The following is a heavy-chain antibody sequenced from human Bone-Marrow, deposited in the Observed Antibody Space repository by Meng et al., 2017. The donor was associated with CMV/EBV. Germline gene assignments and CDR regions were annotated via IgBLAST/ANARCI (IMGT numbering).Heavy chain of an antibody. CDR1: GGSISSYY. J-gene: IGHJ3*02. Sequence: GSLRLSCTVSGGSISSYYWSWIRQPPGKGLEWIGYIYYSGSTNYNPSLKSRVTISVDTSKNQFSLKLSSVTAADTAVYYCARENWASLGDAFDIWGQGTVVTVSS. D-gene: IGHD7-27*01. CDR3: ARENWASLGDAFDI. V-gene: IGHV4-59*01. CDR2: IYYSGST.